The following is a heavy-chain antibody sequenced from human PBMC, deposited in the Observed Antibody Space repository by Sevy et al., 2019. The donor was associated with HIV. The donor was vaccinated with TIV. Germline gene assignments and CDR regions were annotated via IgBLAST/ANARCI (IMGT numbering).Heavy chain of an antibody. Sequence: SETLSLTCTVSGGSISSGNYYWSWIRQPAGKGLEWIGRIYTSESTNYNPSLKSRVTISVDTSKNQFSLRLSSVTAADTDVYYCARVGGHSYGYSAFDIWGQGTMVTVSS. CDR1: GGSISSGNYY. D-gene: IGHD5-18*01. J-gene: IGHJ3*02. CDR2: IYTSEST. CDR3: ARVGGHSYGYSAFDI. V-gene: IGHV4-61*02.